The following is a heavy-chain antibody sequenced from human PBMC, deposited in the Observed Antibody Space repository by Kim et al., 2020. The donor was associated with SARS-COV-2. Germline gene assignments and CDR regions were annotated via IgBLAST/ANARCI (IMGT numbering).Heavy chain of an antibody. D-gene: IGHD2-2*01. CDR1: GFTFSSYA. V-gene: IGHV3-30-3*01. Sequence: GGSLRLSCAASGFTFSSYAMHWVRQAPGKGLEWVAVISYDGSNKYYADSVKGRFTISRDNSKNTLYLQMNSLRAEDTAVYYCARARAYQLLSQAFDIWGQGTMVTVSS. CDR2: ISYDGSNK. J-gene: IGHJ3*02. CDR3: ARARAYQLLSQAFDI.